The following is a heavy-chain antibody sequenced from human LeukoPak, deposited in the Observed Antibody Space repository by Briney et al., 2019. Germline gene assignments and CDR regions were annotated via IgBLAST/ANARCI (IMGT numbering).Heavy chain of an antibody. J-gene: IGHJ4*02. CDR3: ARGTNNLYYFGY. Sequence: GGSLRLSCATSGFTFSSYSMNWVRQAPGKGLEWVAIIWYDGSNKYYADSVKGRFTISRDNSKNTLYLQMNSLRAEDTAVYYCARGTNNLYYFGYWGQGTLVTVSS. D-gene: IGHD1/OR15-1a*01. CDR1: GFTFSSYS. CDR2: IWYDGSNK. V-gene: IGHV3-33*08.